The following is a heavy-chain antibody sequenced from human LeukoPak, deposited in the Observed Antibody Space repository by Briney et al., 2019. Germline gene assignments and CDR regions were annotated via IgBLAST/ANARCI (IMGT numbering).Heavy chain of an antibody. Sequence: GGSLRLSCEASGFTFSSYNMNWVRQAPGKGLEWVSYISFSSATIHYADSVKGRFTISRDNAKNSLYLQLNSLRAGDTALYYCARDTHYYGSGSPAFDLWGRGTMVTVSS. V-gene: IGHV3-48*01. D-gene: IGHD3-10*01. CDR1: GFTFSSYN. J-gene: IGHJ3*01. CDR3: ARDTHYYGSGSPAFDL. CDR2: ISFSSATI.